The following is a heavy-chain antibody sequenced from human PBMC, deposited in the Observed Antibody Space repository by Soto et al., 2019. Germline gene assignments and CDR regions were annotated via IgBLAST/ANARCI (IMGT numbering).Heavy chain of an antibody. Sequence: ASVKVSCKASGYTFTSYYMHWVRQDPGQGLEWMGIINPSGGSTSYAQKFQGRVTMTRDTSTSTVYMELSSLRSEDTAVYYCARGSTSIVVANWFDPWGQGTLVTVSS. D-gene: IGHD2-21*01. J-gene: IGHJ5*02. CDR2: INPSGGST. V-gene: IGHV1-46*01. CDR1: GYTFTSYY. CDR3: ARGSTSIVVANWFDP.